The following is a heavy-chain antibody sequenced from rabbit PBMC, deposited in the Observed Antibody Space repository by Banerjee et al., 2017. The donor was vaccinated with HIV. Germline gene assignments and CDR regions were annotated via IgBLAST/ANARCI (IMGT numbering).Heavy chain of an antibody. Sequence: QEQLVESGGGLVQPEGSLTLTCTASGFSLNIYEMCWVRQAPGKGLEWIGCIYTGSGSTDYASWAKGRFTISKTSSTTVTLQMTSLTAADTATYFCARYYSYGYAGGTYAANLWGPGPLVTVS. V-gene: IGHV1S45*01. CDR2: IYTGSGST. CDR1: GFSLNIYE. D-gene: IGHD6-1*01. J-gene: IGHJ4*01. CDR3: ARYYSYGYAGGTYAANL.